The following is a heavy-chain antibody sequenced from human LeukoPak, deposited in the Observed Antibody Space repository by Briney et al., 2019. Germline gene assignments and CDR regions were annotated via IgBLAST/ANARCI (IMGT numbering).Heavy chain of an antibody. D-gene: IGHD2-8*01. V-gene: IGHV1-46*01. J-gene: IGHJ3*02. CDR3: AREGYCTNGVCYPGAFDI. CDR2: INPSGGST. Sequence: ASVKVSCKASGYTFTSYYMHWVRQAPGQGLEWMGIINPSGGSTSYAQKFQGRVTMTRDMSTSTVYMELSSLRSEDTAVYYCAREGYCTNGVCYPGAFDIWGQGTMVTVSS. CDR1: GYTFTSYY.